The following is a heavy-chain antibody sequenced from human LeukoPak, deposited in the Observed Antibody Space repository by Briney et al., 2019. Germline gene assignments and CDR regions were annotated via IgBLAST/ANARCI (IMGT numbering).Heavy chain of an antibody. CDR2: ICAYNGNT. CDR3: ARVSEWFGESTDY. D-gene: IGHD3-10*01. Sequence: ASVKVSCQASGYTLTSYGISWVRQAPRQGREWMGWICAYNGNTKYAQKLQGRVTMTTDTSTSTAYMELRSLRSDDTAVYYCARVSEWFGESTDYWGQGTLVTVSS. J-gene: IGHJ4*02. CDR1: GYTLTSYG. V-gene: IGHV1-18*01.